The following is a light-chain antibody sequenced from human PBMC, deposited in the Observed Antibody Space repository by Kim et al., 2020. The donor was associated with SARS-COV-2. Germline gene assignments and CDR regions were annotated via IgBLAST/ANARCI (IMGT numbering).Light chain of an antibody. V-gene: IGKV3-11*01. CDR3: QQRSNWPLWT. CDR1: QRVTSY. J-gene: IGKJ1*01. Sequence: EIVLTQSPATLSLSPGERATLSCRASQRVTSYLAWYQQKVGQAPRLLIYDASNRATGIPARFSGSGSGTDFTLTINSLEPEDFAVYYCQQRSNWPLWTFGQGTKVDIK. CDR2: DAS.